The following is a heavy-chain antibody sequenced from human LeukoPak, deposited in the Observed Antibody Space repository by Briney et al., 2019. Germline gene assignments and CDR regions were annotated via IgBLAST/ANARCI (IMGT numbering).Heavy chain of an antibody. V-gene: IGHV3-21*01. J-gene: IGHJ4*02. CDR3: TRDPGRCTSTSCYPDY. CDR1: GFTFSSYS. CDR2: ISSSSSYI. Sequence: GGSLRLSCAASGFTFSSYSMNWVRQAPGKGLEWVSSISSSSSYIYYADSVKGRFTISRDNAKNSLYLQMNSLRAEDTAVYYCTRDPGRCTSTSCYPDYWGQGTLVTVSS. D-gene: IGHD2-2*01.